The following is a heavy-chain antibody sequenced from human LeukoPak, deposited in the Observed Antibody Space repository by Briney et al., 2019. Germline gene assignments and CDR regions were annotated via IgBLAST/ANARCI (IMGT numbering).Heavy chain of an antibody. CDR3: AKGTDFWSGYSFDH. D-gene: IGHD3-3*01. CDR2: LNIDGSTT. Sequence: GGSLRLSCAASGFTFSSYWMHWVRQAPGKGMVWVSRLNIDGSTTFYADSVKGRFTISRDSSKNTVYLQMNTLRAEDTAVYYCAKGTDFWSGYSFDHWGQGILVTVSS. CDR1: GFTFSSYW. V-gene: IGHV3-74*01. J-gene: IGHJ4*02.